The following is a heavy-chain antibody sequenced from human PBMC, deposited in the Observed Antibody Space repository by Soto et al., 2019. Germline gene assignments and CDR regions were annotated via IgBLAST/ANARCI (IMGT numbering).Heavy chain of an antibody. CDR2: ISSSSSYT. V-gene: IGHV3-11*06. CDR3: ARADSGSYYIYYYYYGMDV. Sequence: QVQLVESGGGLVKPGGSLRLSCAASGFTFSDYYMSWIRQAPGKGLEWVSYISSSSSYTNYADSEKGRFTISRDNAKNSLYLQMNSLRAEDTAVYYCARADSGSYYIYYYYYGMDVWGQGTTVTVSS. D-gene: IGHD1-26*01. J-gene: IGHJ6*02. CDR1: GFTFSDYY.